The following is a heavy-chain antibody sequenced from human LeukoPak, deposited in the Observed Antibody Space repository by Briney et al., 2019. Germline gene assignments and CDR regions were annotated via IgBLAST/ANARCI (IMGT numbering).Heavy chain of an antibody. D-gene: IGHD3-10*01. V-gene: IGHV3-15*07. CDR3: NNREF. Sequence: GGSLRLSCAASSFTFSNAWMNWVRQAPGKGLEWVGRIKSKTGGGTIDYAAPVKGGFTISRDDSKNTLYLQMNSLKTEDTAVYYCNNREFWGQGTLVTVSS. CDR1: SFTFSNAW. J-gene: IGHJ4*02. CDR2: IKSKTGGGTI.